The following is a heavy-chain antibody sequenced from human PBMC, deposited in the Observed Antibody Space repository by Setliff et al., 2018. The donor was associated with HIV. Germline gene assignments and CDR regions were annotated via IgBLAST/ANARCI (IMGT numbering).Heavy chain of an antibody. CDR1: GGSFIGHY. Sequence: ASETLSLTCAVYGGSFIGHYHSWIRQAPGKGLEWIGEISHGGSTNYNPSLKSRVSMSVDTSKNQFSLKLISVTAADTAVYYCARAWGPVTRALGSWGQGTLVTVSS. CDR2: ISHGGST. J-gene: IGHJ5*02. D-gene: IGHD7-27*01. V-gene: IGHV4-34*01. CDR3: ARAWGPVTRALGS.